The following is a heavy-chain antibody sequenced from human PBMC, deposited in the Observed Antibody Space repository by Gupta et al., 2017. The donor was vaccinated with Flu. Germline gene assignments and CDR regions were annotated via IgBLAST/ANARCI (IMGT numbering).Heavy chain of an antibody. V-gene: IGHV3-15*01. CDR3: TTAPIVVVVAATPVDY. J-gene: IGHJ4*02. CDR2: IKSKTDGGTT. D-gene: IGHD2-15*01. CDR1: GFTFSNAW. Sequence: EVQLVESGGGLVKPGGSLRLSCAASGFTFSNAWMSWVRQAPGKGLEWVGRIKSKTDGGTTDYAAPVKGRFTISRDDSKNTLYLQMNSLKTEDTAVYYCTTAPIVVVVAATPVDYWGQGTLVTVSS.